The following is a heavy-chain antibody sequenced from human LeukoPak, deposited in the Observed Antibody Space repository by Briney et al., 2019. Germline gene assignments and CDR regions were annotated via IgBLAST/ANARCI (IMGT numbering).Heavy chain of an antibody. J-gene: IGHJ4*02. CDR2: ISGSGGTT. CDR1: GFTFSSYA. V-gene: IGHV3-23*01. Sequence: GGSLRLSCAVSGFTFSSYAMSWVRQAPGKGLEWVSVISGSGGTTYYSDSVKGRFTISRDNSKNTLYLQMNSLRAEDTAVYYCARVFGVVNDIGGGFDYWGQGTLVTVSS. CDR3: ARVFGVVNDIGGGFDY. D-gene: IGHD3-3*01.